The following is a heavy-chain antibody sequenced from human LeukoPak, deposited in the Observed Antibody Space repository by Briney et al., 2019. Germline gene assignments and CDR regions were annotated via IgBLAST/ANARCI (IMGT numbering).Heavy chain of an antibody. Sequence: GESLKISCKGSGYSFTSYWIGWVRQMPGKGLEWMGIIYPGDSDTRYSPSFQGQVTISADKSISTAYLQWSSLKASDTAMYYCARAYYYDSSGYRDYYYYYMDVWGKGTTVTVSS. D-gene: IGHD3-22*01. CDR2: IYPGDSDT. J-gene: IGHJ6*03. V-gene: IGHV5-51*01. CDR1: GYSFTSYW. CDR3: ARAYYYDSSGYRDYYYYYMDV.